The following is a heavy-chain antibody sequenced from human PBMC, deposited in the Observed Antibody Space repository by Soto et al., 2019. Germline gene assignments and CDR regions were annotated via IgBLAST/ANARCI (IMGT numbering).Heavy chain of an antibody. CDR1: GFTFSSYW. J-gene: IGHJ6*02. CDR3: ARELPPYYYYGMDV. CDR2: IKQDGSEK. Sequence: GGSLRLSCAASGFTFSSYWMSWVRQAPGRGLEWVANIKQDGSEKYYVDSVKGRFTISRDNAKNSLYLQMNSLRAEDTDVYYCARELPPYYYYGMDVWGQGTTVTVSS. V-gene: IGHV3-7*03. D-gene: IGHD1-26*01.